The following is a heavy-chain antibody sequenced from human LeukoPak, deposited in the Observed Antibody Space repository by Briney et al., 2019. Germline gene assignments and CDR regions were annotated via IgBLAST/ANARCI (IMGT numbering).Heavy chain of an antibody. CDR2: ISYDGSVE. Sequence: GGSLRLSCAASGFTFSNYAMHWVRQAPGKGLEWVALISYDGSVEENAASVKGRFTISRDNSKNTLYLQMNSLRTEDTAVYYCARALGSSWDSSLDSWGQGTLVPVSS. J-gene: IGHJ4*02. CDR3: ARALGSSWDSSLDS. D-gene: IGHD6-13*01. V-gene: IGHV3-30*04. CDR1: GFTFSNYA.